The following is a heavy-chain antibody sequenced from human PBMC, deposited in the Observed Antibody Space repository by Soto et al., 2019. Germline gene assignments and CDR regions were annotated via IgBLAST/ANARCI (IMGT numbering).Heavy chain of an antibody. Sequence: ASVKVSCKASGYTFTSYYMHWVRQAPGQGLEWMGIINPSGGGTSYAQKFQGRVTMTRDTSTGTVYMELSSLRSEDTAVYYCARGALHYSECSGGSCYNRFDYWGQGTLVTVSS. V-gene: IGHV1-46*03. D-gene: IGHD2-15*01. CDR1: GYTFTSYY. CDR3: ARGALHYSECSGGSCYNRFDY. CDR2: INPSGGGT. J-gene: IGHJ4*02.